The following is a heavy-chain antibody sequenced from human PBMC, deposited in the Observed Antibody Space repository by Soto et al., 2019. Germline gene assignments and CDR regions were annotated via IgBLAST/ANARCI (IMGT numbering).Heavy chain of an antibody. CDR1: GGTFSSYA. CDR2: IFPIFGTA. J-gene: IGHJ6*02. Sequence: QVPLVQSGAEVKKPGSSVKVSCKAPGGTFSSYAISWVRQAPGQGLEWMGGIFPIFGTAKYAQKFQGRVTITADESTSTGYMELSSLRSEDTAVYYCARSQGGSSSLDIYYYYYYGMDVWGQGTTVTVSS. CDR3: ARSQGGSSSLDIYYYYYYGMDV. V-gene: IGHV1-69*01. D-gene: IGHD2-15*01.